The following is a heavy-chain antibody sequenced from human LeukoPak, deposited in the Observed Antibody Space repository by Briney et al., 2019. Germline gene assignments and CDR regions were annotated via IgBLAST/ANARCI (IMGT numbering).Heavy chain of an antibody. CDR3: ARRTWDTFDY. CDR1: GGSISTYY. J-gene: IGHJ4*02. Sequence: SETLSLTCTVSGGSISTYYWAWIRQPPGKGLEWIGYVYYSGSTNYNPSLRSRVTISVDTSKSQFSLRLSSVTAADTAVYYCARRTWDTFDYWGQGTLVTVSS. CDR2: VYYSGST. V-gene: IGHV4-59*08. D-gene: IGHD1-26*01.